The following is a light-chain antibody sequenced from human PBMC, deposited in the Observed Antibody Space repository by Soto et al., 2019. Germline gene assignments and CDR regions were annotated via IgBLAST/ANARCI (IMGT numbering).Light chain of an antibody. Sequence: QSVLTQPPSVSETPGQRVTISCSGSRSNIGDNPVNWYQHLPGKAPTLLIYYDDLMPSGVSARFSGSKSVTSASLAISGLQSEDEADYYCAAWDDSLNGVVFGGGTKLTVL. CDR1: RSNIGDNP. CDR3: AAWDDSLNGVV. V-gene: IGLV1-36*01. CDR2: YDD. J-gene: IGLJ2*01.